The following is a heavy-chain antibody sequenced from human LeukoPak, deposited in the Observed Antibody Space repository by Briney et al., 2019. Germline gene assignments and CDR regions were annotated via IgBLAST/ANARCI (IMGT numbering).Heavy chain of an antibody. CDR3: ARRGKYWHFDL. CDR2: IDSDGSST. J-gene: IGHJ2*01. Sequence: QPGGSLRLPCAASGFSFSSYEMNWVRQAPGKGLVWVSHIDSDGSSTSYADSVKGRFTISRDNAKNTLYLQMNSLRAEDTAVYYCARRGKYWHFDLWGRGTLVTVSS. D-gene: IGHD3-10*01. V-gene: IGHV3-74*01. CDR1: GFSFSSYE.